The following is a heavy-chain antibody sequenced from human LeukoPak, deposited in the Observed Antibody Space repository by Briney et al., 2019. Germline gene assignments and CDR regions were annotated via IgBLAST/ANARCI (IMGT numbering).Heavy chain of an antibody. V-gene: IGHV1-69*13. CDR1: GGTFSSYA. D-gene: IGHD6-19*01. Sequence: ASVKVSCKASGGTFSSYAISWVRQAPGQGPEWMGGIIPIFGTANYAQKFQGRVTITADESTGTAYMELSSLRSEDTAVYYCARVSSGWYHFDYWGQGTLVTVSS. CDR2: IIPIFGTA. J-gene: IGHJ4*02. CDR3: ARVSSGWYHFDY.